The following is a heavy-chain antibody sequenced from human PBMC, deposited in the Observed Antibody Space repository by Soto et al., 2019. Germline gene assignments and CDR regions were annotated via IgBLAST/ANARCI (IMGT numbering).Heavy chain of an antibody. D-gene: IGHD3-22*01. J-gene: IGHJ4*02. CDR3: VRGKWFPEK. Sequence: PWRSLILSFAASGFTFSDYFMSWIRQAPGKGLEWISYISSSGATMCYADSVQGRFTISRDNAQNSLYLQMNSLRAEDTAVDDCVRGKWFPEKWVQGTLVTVPS. V-gene: IGHV3-11*01. CDR2: ISSSGATM. CDR1: GFTFSDYF.